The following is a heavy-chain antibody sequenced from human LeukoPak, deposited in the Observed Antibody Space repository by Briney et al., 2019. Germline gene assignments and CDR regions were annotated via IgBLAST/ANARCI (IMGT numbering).Heavy chain of an antibody. CDR2: IYYSGST. J-gene: IGHJ4*02. D-gene: IGHD3-22*01. Sequence: SETLSLTCTVSGGSISSSSYYWSWIRQPPGKGLEWIGYIYYSGSTYYNPSLKSRVTISVDTSKNQFSLKLSSVTAADTAVYYCARESYYYDSSGLIFDYWGQGTLVTVSS. V-gene: IGHV4-30-4*01. CDR1: GGSISSSSYY. CDR3: ARESYYYDSSGLIFDY.